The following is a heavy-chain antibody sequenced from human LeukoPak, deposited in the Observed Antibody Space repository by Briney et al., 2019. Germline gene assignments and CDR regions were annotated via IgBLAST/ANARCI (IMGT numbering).Heavy chain of an antibody. V-gene: IGHV3-11*01. CDR2: ISSSGSTI. CDR3: ARLRDGYTHDAFAI. CDR1: GFTFSDYY. Sequence: PGGSLRLSCAASGFTFSDYYMSWISQAPGKGLECVSYISSSGSTIYYADSVKGRFTISRDNAKNSLYLQMNSLRAEDTAVYYCARLRDGYTHDAFAIWGQGTMVTVSS. D-gene: IGHD5-24*01. J-gene: IGHJ3*02.